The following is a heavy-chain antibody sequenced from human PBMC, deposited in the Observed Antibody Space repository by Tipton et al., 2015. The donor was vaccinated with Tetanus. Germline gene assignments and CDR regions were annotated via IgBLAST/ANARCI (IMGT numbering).Heavy chain of an antibody. CDR3: ARDGPESSAYYFDS. CDR1: GFTFNTFW. CDR2: INRDGSST. D-gene: IGHD6-19*01. Sequence: SLRLSCAASGFTFNTFWMHWVRQAPGKGLEWVSHINRDGSSTNYADSVKGRFTISRDNARNTLYLKMNSLTAEDTAVYYCARDGPESSAYYFDSWGQGMLVTVSS. J-gene: IGHJ4*02. V-gene: IGHV3-74*01.